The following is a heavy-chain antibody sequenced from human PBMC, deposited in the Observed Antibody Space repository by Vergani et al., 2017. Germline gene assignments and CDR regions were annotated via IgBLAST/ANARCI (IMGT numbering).Heavy chain of an antibody. Sequence: QVQLVESGAGVVQPGRSLRLSCAASGFTFSSYGMHWVRQAPGKGLEWVAVIWYDGSNKYYADSVKGRFTISRDNSKNTLYLQMNSLRAEDTAVYYCATGWGRWNDGAVDYWGQGTLVTVSS. V-gene: IGHV3-33*01. J-gene: IGHJ4*02. CDR2: IWYDGSNK. D-gene: IGHD1-1*01. CDR3: ATGWGRWNDGAVDY. CDR1: GFTFSSYG.